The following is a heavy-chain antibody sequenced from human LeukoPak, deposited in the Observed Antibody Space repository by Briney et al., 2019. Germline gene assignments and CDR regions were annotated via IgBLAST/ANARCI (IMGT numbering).Heavy chain of an antibody. CDR2: IYYSGST. Sequence: PSQTLSLTCTVSGGSISSGDYYWSWIRQPPGKGLEWIGYIYYSGSTYYNPSLKSRLTISVDTSKNQFSLKLSSVTAADTAVYYCARAEYYSTLYYSYYMDVWGKGTTVTVSS. CDR1: GGSISSGDYY. CDR3: ARAEYYSTLYYSYYMDV. V-gene: IGHV4-30-4*08. J-gene: IGHJ6*03. D-gene: IGHD4-11*01.